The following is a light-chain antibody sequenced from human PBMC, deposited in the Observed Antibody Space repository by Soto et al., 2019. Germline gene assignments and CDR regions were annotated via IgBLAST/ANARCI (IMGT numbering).Light chain of an antibody. CDR2: HDT. J-gene: IGLJ2*01. CDR3: QAWDSSTAV. Sequence: SYELTQPPSVSVSSGQTASIPCSGDKLGDKYACWYQQRPGQSPVLVIYHDTKRPSGIPERFSGSNSGNTATLTISGTQAMDEADCCCQAWDSSTAVFGGGAKRTVL. CDR1: KLGDKY. V-gene: IGLV3-1*01.